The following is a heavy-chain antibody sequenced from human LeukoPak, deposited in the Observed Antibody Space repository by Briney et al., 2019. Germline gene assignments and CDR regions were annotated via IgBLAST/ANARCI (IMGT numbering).Heavy chain of an antibody. J-gene: IGHJ4*02. V-gene: IGHV3-30-3*01. CDR1: GFTFSTYA. CDR2: ISYDKSNQ. CDR3: AREFSYYDSSGYAPGY. D-gene: IGHD3-22*01. Sequence: GRSLRLSCAASGFTFSTYAMHWVRQAPGKGLEWVAVISYDKSNQVYADSVKGRFTISRDSSGNTLYLQMNSLRAEDTAVYYCAREFSYYDSSGYAPGYWGQGTLVTVSS.